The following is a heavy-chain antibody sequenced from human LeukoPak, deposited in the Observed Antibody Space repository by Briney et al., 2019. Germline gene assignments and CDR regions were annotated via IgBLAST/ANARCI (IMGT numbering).Heavy chain of an antibody. V-gene: IGHV3-73*01. Sequence: GGSLRLSCAASGFTFSGSEMHWVRQASGKGLEWVGRITNKANSYATAYSASVRGSFTISRDDSKNTAYLQMNSLKTEDTAIYYCTRGGLWDVTGYWGQGTLVTVSS. CDR2: ITNKANSYAT. CDR3: TRGGLWDVTGY. CDR1: GFTFSGSE. J-gene: IGHJ4*02. D-gene: IGHD5-18*01.